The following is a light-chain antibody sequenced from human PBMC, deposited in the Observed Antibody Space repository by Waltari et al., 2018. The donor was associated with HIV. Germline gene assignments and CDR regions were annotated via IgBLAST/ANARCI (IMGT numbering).Light chain of an antibody. Sequence: QSVLTQSPSVSAAPGQRVTISCSGSSPNIGNNDVSWYQQLPGRAPKVLIYDNDKRPSGIPDRFSGSKSGTSATLDITGLQTGDEADYYCATWHTSLRAHVVFGGGTKLTVL. CDR1: SPNIGNND. CDR3: ATWHTSLRAHVV. CDR2: DND. V-gene: IGLV1-51*01. J-gene: IGLJ2*01.